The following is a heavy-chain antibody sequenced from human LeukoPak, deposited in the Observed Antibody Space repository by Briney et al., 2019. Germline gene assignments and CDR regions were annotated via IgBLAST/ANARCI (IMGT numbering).Heavy chain of an antibody. CDR1: GFTFSIYW. V-gene: IGHV3-7*03. CDR2: IKQDGSEK. J-gene: IGHJ4*02. Sequence: GGSLRLSCAASGFTFSIYWMSWVRQAPGKGLEWVANIKQDGSEKYYVDSVKGRFTISRDNAKNSLYLQMNTLKTEDTALYYCAKDEAYNWNDGYRSLFDFWGQGTLVTVSS. CDR3: AKDEAYNWNDGYRSLFDF. D-gene: IGHD1-20*01.